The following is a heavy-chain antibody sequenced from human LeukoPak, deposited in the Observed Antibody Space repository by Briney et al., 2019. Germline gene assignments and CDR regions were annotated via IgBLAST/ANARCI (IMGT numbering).Heavy chain of an antibody. D-gene: IGHD3-9*01. V-gene: IGHV3-30*04. CDR1: GFTLTNYA. CDR3: AREGHSDLLTGYSPVEYYYYYMDV. CDR2: MSNDGKNK. J-gene: IGHJ6*03. Sequence: GGSLRLSCAASGFTLTNYAVHWVRQAPGKGLEWLAVMSNDGKNKYHADSVKGRFSVSRDISKDTLYLQMNSLRTEGTAVYYCAREGHSDLLTGYSPVEYYYYYMDVWGKGTTVTVSS.